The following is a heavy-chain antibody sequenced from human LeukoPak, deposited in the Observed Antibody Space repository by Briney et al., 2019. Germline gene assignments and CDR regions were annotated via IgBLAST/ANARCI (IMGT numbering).Heavy chain of an antibody. CDR3: VRTPPNWGADF. Sequence: ASVTVSCTASGYTFTSYDNNWMRQATGQGLEWMGWMSPNSGNTGYAQKFQGRVTMTRDTSIGTAYLELSSLRSEDSAVYYCVRTPPNWGADFWGQGTLVTVSS. J-gene: IGHJ4*02. V-gene: IGHV1-8*01. D-gene: IGHD7-27*01. CDR1: GYTFTSYD. CDR2: MSPNSGNT.